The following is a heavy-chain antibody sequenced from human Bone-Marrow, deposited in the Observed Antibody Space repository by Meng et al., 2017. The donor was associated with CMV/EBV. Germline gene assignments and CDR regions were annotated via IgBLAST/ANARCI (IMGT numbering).Heavy chain of an antibody. D-gene: IGHD5-18*01. CDR2: TNPNSGGT. CDR3: ARDPDTPMAFDH. CDR1: GYTCTGYN. V-gene: IGHV1-2*02. Sequence: AESTKPRACTKVSFMASGYTCTGYNMHLVRQAPGQRLEWMGWTNPNSGGTKYAQKFQGRVPMTRDTSISTTYMDLNRLISDDTAVYYCARDPDTPMAFDHWGQGTLVTVSS. J-gene: IGHJ4*02.